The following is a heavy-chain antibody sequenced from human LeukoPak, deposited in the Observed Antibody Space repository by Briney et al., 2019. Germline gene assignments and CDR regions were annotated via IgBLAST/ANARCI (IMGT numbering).Heavy chain of an antibody. D-gene: IGHD3-9*01. CDR3: ARELRYYDILTGSDAFDI. V-gene: IGHV4-59*01. CDR1: GGSISSYY. J-gene: IGHJ3*02. Sequence: SETLSLTCTVSGGSISSYYWSWIRQPPGKGLEWIGYIYYSGRTNYHPSLRSRVSMSVDTSKNQFSLKLRSVTAADTAVYYCARELRYYDILTGSDAFDIWGQGTMVTVSS. CDR2: IYYSGRT.